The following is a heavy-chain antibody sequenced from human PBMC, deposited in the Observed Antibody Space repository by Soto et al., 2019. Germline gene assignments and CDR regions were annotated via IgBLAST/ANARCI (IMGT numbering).Heavy chain of an antibody. Sequence: QVQLVQSGAEVKKPGSSVQVSCKASTDTFTGYTVTWVRQAPGQGLEWVGRVIPILGESNFAQKFQARVTISADKSADTAYMVLTGLTSEDTAVYYCARSRGSYYTNCGSWGQGTLVTVSS. J-gene: IGHJ4*02. D-gene: IGHD3-10*01. CDR2: VIPILGES. CDR3: ARSRGSYYTNCGS. CDR1: TDTFTGYT. V-gene: IGHV1-69*02.